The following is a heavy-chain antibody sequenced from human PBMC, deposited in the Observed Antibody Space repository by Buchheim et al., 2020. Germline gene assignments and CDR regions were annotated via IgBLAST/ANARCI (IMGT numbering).Heavy chain of an antibody. V-gene: IGHV3-7*03. CDR3: AKLLGYCSGGSCYPGPFGY. Sequence: EVQLVESGGGLVQPGGSLRLSCATSGFTFSSYWMSWVRQAPGKGLEWVANIKQDGSEKYYVDSVKGRITISRDNAKNSVYLQMNSLRAEDTAVYYCAKLLGYCSGGSCYPGPFGYWGQGTL. CDR1: GFTFSSYW. CDR2: IKQDGSEK. D-gene: IGHD2-15*01. J-gene: IGHJ4*02.